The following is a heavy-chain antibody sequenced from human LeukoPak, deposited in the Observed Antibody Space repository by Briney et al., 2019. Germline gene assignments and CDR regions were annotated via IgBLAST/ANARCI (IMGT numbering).Heavy chain of an antibody. Sequence: ASVKISCKVSGYTFTDYYMHWVQQAPGKGLEWMGLVDPEDGETIYAEKFQGRVTITADTSTDTAYMELSSLRSEDTAVYYCATVDYYDSSGFDYSGQGTLVTVSS. V-gene: IGHV1-69-2*01. CDR1: GYTFTDYY. J-gene: IGHJ4*02. D-gene: IGHD3-22*01. CDR2: VDPEDGET. CDR3: ATVDYYDSSGFDY.